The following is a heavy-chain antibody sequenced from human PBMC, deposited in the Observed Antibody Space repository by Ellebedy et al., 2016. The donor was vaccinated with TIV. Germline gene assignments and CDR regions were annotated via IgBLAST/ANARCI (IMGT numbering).Heavy chain of an antibody. CDR1: GFTFTNYA. V-gene: IGHV3-23*01. Sequence: GESLKISCAASGFTFTNYAMGWVRQAPGKGLEWVSAISDIGDTSNYADSVKARFTISRDDSKNTLYLQMNSQRAEDTAVYYCAKDGSRGYFHYFNYWGQGTLVTVSS. D-gene: IGHD2-15*01. J-gene: IGHJ4*02. CDR2: ISDIGDTS. CDR3: AKDGSRGYFHYFNY.